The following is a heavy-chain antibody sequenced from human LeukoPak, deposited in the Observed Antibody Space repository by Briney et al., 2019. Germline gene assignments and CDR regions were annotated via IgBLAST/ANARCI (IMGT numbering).Heavy chain of an antibody. Sequence: GGSLRLSCAASGFTFSSYSMHWVRQAPGKGLEWVAVISYDGSNKYYADSVKGRFTISRDNSKNTLYLQMNSLRAEDTAVYYCARSAGTPHDAFDIWGQGTMVTVSS. D-gene: IGHD1-1*01. CDR1: GFTFSSYS. CDR3: ARSAGTPHDAFDI. J-gene: IGHJ3*02. V-gene: IGHV3-30*03. CDR2: ISYDGSNK.